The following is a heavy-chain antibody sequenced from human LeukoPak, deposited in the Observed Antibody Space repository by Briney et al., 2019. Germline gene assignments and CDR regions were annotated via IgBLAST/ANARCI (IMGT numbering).Heavy chain of an antibody. J-gene: IGHJ6*03. D-gene: IGHD6-13*01. CDR3: ARCDGSSWETYYYYYMDV. Sequence: ASVKVSCKASGYTFTGYYIHWVRRAPGQGLEWMGWINPASGGTNYAQKLQGRVTMTRDTSISTAYMELSRLRSDDTAVYYCARCDGSSWETYYYYYMDVWGKGTTVTVSS. V-gene: IGHV1-2*02. CDR1: GYTFTGYY. CDR2: INPASGGT.